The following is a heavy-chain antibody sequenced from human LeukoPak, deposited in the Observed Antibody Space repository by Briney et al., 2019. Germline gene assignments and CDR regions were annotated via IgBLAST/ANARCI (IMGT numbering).Heavy chain of an antibody. CDR3: TRIGAGVRGSYTFDY. CDR2: IRSKTYGGTP. CDR1: GFTFGDYS. D-gene: IGHD1-26*01. V-gene: IGHV3-49*04. Sequence: GGSLRLSCTASGFTFGDYSMSWVRQAPGKGLEWVGFIRSKTYGGTPAYAASVQGRFSISRDDSKRVAYLQMNSPKTEDTALYYCTRIGAGVRGSYTFDYWGQGALVTVSS. J-gene: IGHJ4*02.